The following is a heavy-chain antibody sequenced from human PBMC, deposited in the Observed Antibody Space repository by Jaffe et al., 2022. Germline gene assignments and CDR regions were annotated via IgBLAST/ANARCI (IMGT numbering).Heavy chain of an antibody. CDR3: AKENSSGWYDRPVGPFDY. J-gene: IGHJ4*02. Sequence: QVQLVESGGGVVQPGGSLRLSCAASGFTFSSYGMHWVRQAPGKGLEWVAFIRYDGSNKYYADSVKGRFTISRDNSKNTLYLQMNSLRAEDTAVYYCAKENSSGWYDRPVGPFDYWGQGTLVTVSS. CDR2: IRYDGSNK. D-gene: IGHD6-19*01. V-gene: IGHV3-30*02. CDR1: GFTFSSYG.